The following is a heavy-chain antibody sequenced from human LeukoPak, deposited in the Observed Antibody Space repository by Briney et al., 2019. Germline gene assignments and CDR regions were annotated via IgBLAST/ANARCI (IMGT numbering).Heavy chain of an antibody. CDR2: IYYSGST. CDR1: GGSISSYY. D-gene: IGHD2-21*02. J-gene: IGHJ4*02. CDR3: ARARVVVTAVSFDY. Sequence: SETLSLTCTVSGGSISSYYWSWIRQHPGKGLEWIGYIYYSGSTNYYPSLKSRVTISVDTSKNQFSLKLSSVTAADTAVYYCARARVVVTAVSFDYWGQGTLVTVSS. V-gene: IGHV4-59*01.